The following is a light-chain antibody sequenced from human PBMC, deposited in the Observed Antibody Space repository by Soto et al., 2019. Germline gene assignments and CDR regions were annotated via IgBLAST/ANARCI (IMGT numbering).Light chain of an antibody. CDR3: LLYYGGVHV. CDR1: TGAVTSNYY. V-gene: IGLV7-43*01. Sequence: QTVVTQEPSVTVSPGGTVTLTCASSTGAVTSNYYPSWFQQKPGQAPRALFYSISNKHSWTPARFSGSLLGGKAALTLSDVQPVDEADYYCLLYYGGVHVFGGGTKVTVL. CDR2: SIS. J-gene: IGLJ2*01.